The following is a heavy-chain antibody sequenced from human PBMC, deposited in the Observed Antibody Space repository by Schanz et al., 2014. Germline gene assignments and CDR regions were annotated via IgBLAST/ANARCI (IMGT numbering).Heavy chain of an antibody. J-gene: IGHJ3*02. CDR1: GGSVSSGGDY. V-gene: IGHV4-31*03. CDR3: ARDRGHGDLRLDI. D-gene: IGHD4-17*01. Sequence: QVQLQESGPGLVKPSQTLSLTCTVSGGSVSSGGDYWSWIRQHPGKGLEWIGIISYSGSTYYNPASKSRVTISGDTSKNQFTLSLSAATAADTAVYYCARDRGHGDLRLDIWGQGTMVTVSS. CDR2: ISYSGST.